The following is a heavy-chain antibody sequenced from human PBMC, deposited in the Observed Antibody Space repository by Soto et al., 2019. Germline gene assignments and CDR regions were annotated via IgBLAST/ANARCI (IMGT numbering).Heavy chain of an antibody. J-gene: IGHJ5*02. CDR2: INPSGGST. D-gene: IGHD3-22*01. CDR1: GYTFTSYY. V-gene: IGHV1-46*01. CDR3: AREHRIYYYDSSGPPAYWFDP. Sequence: QVQLVQSGAEVKKPGASVKVSCKASGYTFTSYYMHWVRQAPGQGLEWMGIINPSGGSTSYAQKFQGRVTMTRDTSTSTVYMELSSLRSEDTAVHYCAREHRIYYYDSSGPPAYWFDPWGQGTLVTVSS.